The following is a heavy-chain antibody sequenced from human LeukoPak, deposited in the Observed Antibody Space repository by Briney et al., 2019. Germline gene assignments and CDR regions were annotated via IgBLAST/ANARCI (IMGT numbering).Heavy chain of an antibody. Sequence: SQTLSLTCAISGDSVSSNSAAWNWIRQSPSRGLEWLGRTYYRSKWYNDYAVSVKSRITINPDTSKNQFSLQLNSVTPEDTAVYYCARGNYYDSSGYYYVTYYMDVWGKGTTVTVFS. J-gene: IGHJ6*03. CDR3: ARGNYYDSSGYYYVTYYMDV. CDR1: GDSVSSNSAA. D-gene: IGHD3-22*01. CDR2: TYYRSKWYN. V-gene: IGHV6-1*01.